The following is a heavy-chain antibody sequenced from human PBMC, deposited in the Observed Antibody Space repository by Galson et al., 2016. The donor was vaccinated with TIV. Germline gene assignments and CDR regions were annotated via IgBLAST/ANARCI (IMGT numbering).Heavy chain of an antibody. V-gene: IGHV1-3*01. J-gene: IGHJ6*02. D-gene: IGHD3-16*01. CDR1: GYTITSYA. CDR3: ARDFGVSFSPFDGMDV. Sequence: SVKVSCKASGYTITSYAMHWVRQAPGQRFEWMGWINAGTGDTKFSQKFQGRVTLTRDTSASTVYMGLSSLTCEDTAVYYCARDFGVSFSPFDGMDVWGQGTTVTVSS. CDR2: INAGTGDT.